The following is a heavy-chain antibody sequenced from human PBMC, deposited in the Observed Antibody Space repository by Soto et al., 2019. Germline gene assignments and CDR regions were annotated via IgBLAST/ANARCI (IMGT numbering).Heavy chain of an antibody. CDR1: GFTFSSYG. Sequence: GGSLRLSCAASGFTFSSYGMHWARQAPGKGLEWVAVISYDGSNKYYADSVKGRFIISRDNSKNTLYLQMNSLRAEDTAVYYCAKGPYDFWSGYPSYWGQGTLVTVSS. V-gene: IGHV3-30*18. CDR3: AKGPYDFWSGYPSY. CDR2: ISYDGSNK. D-gene: IGHD3-3*01. J-gene: IGHJ4*02.